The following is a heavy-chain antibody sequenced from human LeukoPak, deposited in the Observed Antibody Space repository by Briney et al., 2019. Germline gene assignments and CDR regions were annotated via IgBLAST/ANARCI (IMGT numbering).Heavy chain of an antibody. CDR1: GGSFSGYY. CDR3: ARSDFWSGYYHGYNWFVP. Sequence: SETLSLTCAVYGGSFSGYYWSWIRQPPGKGLEWIGEINHSGSTNYNPSLKSRVTISVDTSKNQFSLKLSSVTAADTAVYYCARSDFWSGYYHGYNWFVPWSQGTLVTVSS. V-gene: IGHV4-34*01. J-gene: IGHJ5*02. CDR2: INHSGST. D-gene: IGHD3-3*01.